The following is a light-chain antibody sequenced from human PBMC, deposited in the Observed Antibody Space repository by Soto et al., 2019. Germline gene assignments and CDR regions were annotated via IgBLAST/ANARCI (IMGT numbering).Light chain of an antibody. CDR2: GAS. V-gene: IGKV3-20*01. Sequence: EILLTQSPGTLSLSPGERATLSCRASQSVSGSYLAWYQQKPGQAPRLLIYGASSRATGIPDRFSGSGSGTDFTLTITRLEPEDFAMYYCQQYANLPKTFGQGTKVEVK. CDR3: QQYANLPKT. CDR1: QSVSGSY. J-gene: IGKJ1*01.